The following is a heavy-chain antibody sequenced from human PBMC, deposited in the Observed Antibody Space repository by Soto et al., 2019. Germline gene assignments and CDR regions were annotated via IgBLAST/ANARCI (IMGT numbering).Heavy chain of an antibody. V-gene: IGHV4-59*08. J-gene: IGHJ6*02. CDR2: IYYSGST. CDR3: ARRSSGGPYYYGMDV. CDR1: GGSISSYY. D-gene: IGHD3-10*01. Sequence: QVQLQESGPGLVKPSETLSLTCTVSGGSISSYYWSWIRQPPGKGLEWIGYIYYSGSTNYNPSLKSRVTISVDTSKNQFSLKLSSVTAADTAVYYCARRSSGGPYYYGMDVWGQGTTVTVSS.